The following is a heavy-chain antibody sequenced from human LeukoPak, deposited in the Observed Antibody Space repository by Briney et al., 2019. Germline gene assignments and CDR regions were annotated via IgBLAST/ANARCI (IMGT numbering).Heavy chain of an antibody. Sequence: PGGSLRLSCAASGFTFSSYAMSWVRQAPGKGLEWVSAISGSGGSTYYADSVKGRFTISRDNSKNTLYLQMNSLRAEDTAVYYCASVGYDILTGLRAYWGQGTLVTVSS. CDR1: GFTFSSYA. V-gene: IGHV3-23*01. CDR3: ASVGYDILTGLRAY. D-gene: IGHD3-9*01. J-gene: IGHJ4*02. CDR2: ISGSGGST.